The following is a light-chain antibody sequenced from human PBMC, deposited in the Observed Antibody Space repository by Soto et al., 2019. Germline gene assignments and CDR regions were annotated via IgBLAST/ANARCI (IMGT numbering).Light chain of an antibody. Sequence: QSVLTQPPSVSRSPGQSVTISCTGTSSDVGSYNRVSWYQQPPGTAPKLMIYEVSNRPSGVPDRFSGSKSGNTASLTISGLQAEDEADYYCNSYTSTNTYVFGTGTKVTVL. V-gene: IGLV2-18*02. CDR1: SSDVGSYNR. CDR2: EVS. CDR3: NSYTSTNTYV. J-gene: IGLJ1*01.